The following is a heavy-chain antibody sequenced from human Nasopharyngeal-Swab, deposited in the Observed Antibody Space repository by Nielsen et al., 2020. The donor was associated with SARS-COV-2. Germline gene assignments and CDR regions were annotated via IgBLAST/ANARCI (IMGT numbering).Heavy chain of an antibody. Sequence: GSLRLSCPVSGASINSKDYFWAWIRQPPGKGLEWIGSIYYSGSTFYNPSLKSRVSMSVDSSKNQFSLKLSSVTSAETAVYYCARVVLLPRLWGQGTLVTVSS. V-gene: IGHV4-39*01. CDR1: GASINSKDYF. CDR2: IYYSGST. CDR3: ARVVLLPRL. D-gene: IGHD4/OR15-4a*01. J-gene: IGHJ4*02.